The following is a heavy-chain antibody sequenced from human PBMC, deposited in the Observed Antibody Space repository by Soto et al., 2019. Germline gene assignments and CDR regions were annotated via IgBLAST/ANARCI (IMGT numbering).Heavy chain of an antibody. Sequence: QVQLVQSGAEVKKPGASVKVSCKASGYTYTSYGISWVRQAPGQGLEWMGWISAYNGNTNYAQKLQGRVTMTTDTTTSTAYMELRSLRSDDTAVYYCARDGGYCSSTSCYWYAFDIWGQGTMVTVSS. CDR2: ISAYNGNT. J-gene: IGHJ3*02. D-gene: IGHD2-2*01. CDR3: ARDGGYCSSTSCYWYAFDI. V-gene: IGHV1-18*01. CDR1: GYTYTSYG.